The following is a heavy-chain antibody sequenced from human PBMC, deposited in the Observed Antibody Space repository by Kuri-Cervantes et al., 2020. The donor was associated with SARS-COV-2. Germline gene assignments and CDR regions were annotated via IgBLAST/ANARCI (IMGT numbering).Heavy chain of an antibody. Sequence: GGSLRLSCAASGFTFSSYWMSWVRQAPGKGLEWVSAISGSGGSTYYADSVKGRFTISRDNSKNTLYLQMNSLRAEDTAVYYCSLSSSSVYYYYMDVWGKGTTVTVSS. J-gene: IGHJ6*03. CDR3: SLSSSSVYYYYMDV. D-gene: IGHD6-13*01. CDR1: GFTFSSYW. CDR2: ISGSGGST. V-gene: IGHV3-23*01.